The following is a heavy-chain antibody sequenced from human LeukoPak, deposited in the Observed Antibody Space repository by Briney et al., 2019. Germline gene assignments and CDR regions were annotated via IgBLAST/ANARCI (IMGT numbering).Heavy chain of an antibody. J-gene: IGHJ6*02. CDR2: IQSKTDGGTT. V-gene: IGHV3-15*01. Sequence: GGSLRLSCAASGFTLSSYWMSWVRQAPGKGLEWVGRIQSKTDGGTTEYAAPVKGRFTISRDDSTNTLYLQMNSLKTEDTGVYYCAAGGRVWGQGTTVTVSS. CDR3: AAGGRV. D-gene: IGHD3-10*01. CDR1: GFTLSSYW.